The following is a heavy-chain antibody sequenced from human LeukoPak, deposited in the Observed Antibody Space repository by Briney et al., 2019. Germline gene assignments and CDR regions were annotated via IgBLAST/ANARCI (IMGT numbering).Heavy chain of an antibody. CDR1: GYTFTSYD. Sequence: GASVKVSCKASGYTFTSYDINWVRQATGQGLEWMGWMNPNSGNTGYAQKFQGRATMTRNTSISTAYMELSSLRSEDTAVYYCAGAVAGQYYYYGMDVWGQGTTVTVSS. J-gene: IGHJ6*02. D-gene: IGHD6-19*01. V-gene: IGHV1-8*01. CDR3: AGAVAGQYYYYGMDV. CDR2: MNPNSGNT.